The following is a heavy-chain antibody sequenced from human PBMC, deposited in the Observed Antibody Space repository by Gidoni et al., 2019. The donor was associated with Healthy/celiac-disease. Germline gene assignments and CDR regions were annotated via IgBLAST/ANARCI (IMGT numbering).Heavy chain of an antibody. CDR1: GFTFSSYG. Sequence: QVQLVESGGGVVQPGRSLRLSCAASGFTFSSYGMHWVRQAPGKGLEWVAVIWYDGSNKYYADSVKGRFTISRDNSKNTLYLQMNSRRAEDTAVYYCAREWGVRGASFDYWGQGTLVTVSS. CDR3: AREWGVRGASFDY. CDR2: IWYDGSNK. J-gene: IGHJ4*02. V-gene: IGHV3-33*01. D-gene: IGHD3-10*01.